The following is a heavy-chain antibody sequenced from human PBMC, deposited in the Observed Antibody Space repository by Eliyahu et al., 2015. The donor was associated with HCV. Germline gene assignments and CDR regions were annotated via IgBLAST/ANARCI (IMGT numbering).Heavy chain of an antibody. CDR2: ISADGGRK. V-gene: IGHV3-64D*06. CDR3: VKDPDVNYVY. Sequence: EVQLVESGGDLVQPXGXLRXXCSASGFNFSTSLMHWVRQAPGKSLEYVSAISADGGRKYHGGSVKGRFTISRDNSKNMLFLQMNSLKIEDTAMYYCVKDPDVNYVYWGRGTLVTVSS. J-gene: IGHJ4*02. CDR1: GFNFSTSL. D-gene: IGHD3-16*01.